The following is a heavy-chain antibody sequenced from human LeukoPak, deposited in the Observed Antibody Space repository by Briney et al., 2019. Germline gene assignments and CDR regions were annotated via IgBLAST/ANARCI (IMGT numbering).Heavy chain of an antibody. J-gene: IGHJ4*02. CDR2: ISSSGTTI. V-gene: IGHV3-11*01. Sequence: GGFLRLSCAASGFTFSDYYMSWIRQAPGKGLEWLSYISSSGTTIQYADSVKGRFTISRDNAKNSLYLQMNSLRAEDTAVYYCAREERLRWTGYWGQGTLVTVSS. CDR3: AREERLRWTGY. D-gene: IGHD3/OR15-3a*01. CDR1: GFTFSDYY.